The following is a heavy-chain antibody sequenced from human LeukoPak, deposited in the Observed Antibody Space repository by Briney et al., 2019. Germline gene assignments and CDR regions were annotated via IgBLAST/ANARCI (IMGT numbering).Heavy chain of an antibody. CDR2: ISSSGSST. CDR1: GFTFSSNA. V-gene: IGHV3-48*02. Sequence: GGSLRLSCAASGFTFSSNAMNWVRQAPGKGREWVSYISSSGSSTYYADSVKGRFTISRDNAKNSLYLQMNALGDEDTAVYFCARGFGAYSYGTFDIWGQGTMVTVSS. J-gene: IGHJ3*02. D-gene: IGHD5-18*01. CDR3: ARGFGAYSYGTFDI.